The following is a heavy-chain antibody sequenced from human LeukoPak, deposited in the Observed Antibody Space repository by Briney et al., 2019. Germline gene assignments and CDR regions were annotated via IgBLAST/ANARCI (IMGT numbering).Heavy chain of an antibody. CDR3: ARPTTNYDFWSGDSLDY. D-gene: IGHD3-3*01. Sequence: ASVKVSCKASGYTLSDYYIYWVRQAPGQGLEWMGWISGYNGNTNYAQKLQGRVSMTTDTSTSTAYMELRSLRSDDTAVYYCARPTTNYDFWSGDSLDYWGQGTLVTVSS. V-gene: IGHV1-18*04. CDR2: ISGYNGNT. CDR1: GYTLSDYY. J-gene: IGHJ4*02.